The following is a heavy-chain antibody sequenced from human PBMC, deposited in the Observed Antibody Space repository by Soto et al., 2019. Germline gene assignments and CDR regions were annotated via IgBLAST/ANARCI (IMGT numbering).Heavy chain of an antibody. V-gene: IGHV4-39*01. Sequence: PSETLSLTCTVSGFSISSSSYYWVWIRQPPGKGLEWIGGIYYSGSTYYNPSLKSRVTISVDTSKNQFSLKLSSVTAADTAVYYCARLDDIVVVPAADERKTFDYWGQGTLVTVSS. D-gene: IGHD2-2*01. CDR2: IYYSGST. CDR3: ARLDDIVVVPAADERKTFDY. CDR1: GFSISSSSYY. J-gene: IGHJ4*02.